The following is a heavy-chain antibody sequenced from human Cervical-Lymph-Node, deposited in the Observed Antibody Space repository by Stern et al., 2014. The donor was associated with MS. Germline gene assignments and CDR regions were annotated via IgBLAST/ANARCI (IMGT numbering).Heavy chain of an antibody. J-gene: IGHJ4*02. Sequence: EVQLVESGGGLVQPGGSLRLSCAASGFTFSDYYMDWVRQAPGKGLEWVGRSRDKANSYTTEYAASVKGRFTISRDDSKNSLYLQMNSLKTEDTAVYFCAREWNNDYFDYWGQGTLVTVSS. D-gene: IGHD1/OR15-1a*01. CDR1: GFTFSDYY. V-gene: IGHV3-72*01. CDR2: SRDKANSYTT. CDR3: AREWNNDYFDY.